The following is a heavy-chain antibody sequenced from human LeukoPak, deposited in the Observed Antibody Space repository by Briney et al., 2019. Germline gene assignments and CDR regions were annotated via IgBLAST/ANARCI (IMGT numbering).Heavy chain of an antibody. J-gene: IGHJ5*02. CDR2: IFYSGST. V-gene: IGHV4-39*01. CDR3: ARSPGGSMSYWFDP. D-gene: IGHD3-16*01. CDR1: GGSITSSSHY. Sequence: SETLSLTCTVSGGSITSSSHYWGWIRQPPGKGLGWIGYIFYSGSTYYNPSLKSRVTISVDTSKNQFSLKLSSVTAADTAVYYCARSPGGSMSYWFDPWGQGTLVTVSS.